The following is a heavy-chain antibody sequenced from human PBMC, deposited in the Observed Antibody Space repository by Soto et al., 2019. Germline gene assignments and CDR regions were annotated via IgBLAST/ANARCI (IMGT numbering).Heavy chain of an antibody. CDR2: IIPIFGTA. CDR3: ARARKSGSYAVSELYYFDY. V-gene: IGHV1-69*13. D-gene: IGHD1-26*01. J-gene: IGHJ4*02. Sequence: GASVKVSCKASGGTFSSYAISWVRQAPGQGLEWMGGIIPIFGTANYAQKFQGRVTITADESTSTAYMELSSLRSEDTAVYYCARARKSGSYAVSELYYFDYWGQGTLVTVSS. CDR1: GGTFSSYA.